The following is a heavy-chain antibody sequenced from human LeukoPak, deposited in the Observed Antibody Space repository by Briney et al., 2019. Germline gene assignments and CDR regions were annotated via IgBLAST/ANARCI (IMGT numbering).Heavy chain of an antibody. Sequence: ASVKVSCKASGYTFTGHYMHWVRQAPGQGLEWMGRIKTNTGSTNYAQNFQGRVTMTRDTSITTAYMELRSLRSDDTAVYYYARDPNTSGFKDYWGQGALVTVSS. CDR2: IKTNTGST. D-gene: IGHD6-19*01. V-gene: IGHV1-2*06. CDR3: ARDPNTSGFKDY. CDR1: GYTFTGHY. J-gene: IGHJ4*02.